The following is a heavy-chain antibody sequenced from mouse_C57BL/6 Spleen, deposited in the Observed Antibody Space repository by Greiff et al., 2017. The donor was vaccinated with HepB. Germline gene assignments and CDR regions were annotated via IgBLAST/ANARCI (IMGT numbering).Heavy chain of an antibody. CDR1: GYAFTNYL. D-gene: IGHD3-2*01. J-gene: IGHJ1*03. V-gene: IGHV1-54*01. Sequence: VKLMESGAELVRPGTSVKVSCKASGYAFTNYLIEWVKQRPGQGLEWIGVINPGSGGTNYNEKFKGKATLTADKSSSTAYMQLSSLTSEDSAVYFCARDRVDWYFDVWGTGTTVTVSS. CDR3: ARDRVDWYFDV. CDR2: INPGSGGT.